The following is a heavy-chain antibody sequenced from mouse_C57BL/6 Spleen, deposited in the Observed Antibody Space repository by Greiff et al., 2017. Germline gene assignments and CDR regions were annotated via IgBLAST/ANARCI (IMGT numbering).Heavy chain of an antibody. Sequence: QVQLQQSVPELVKPGASVKISCKASGYAFSSSWMNWVKQRPGQGLEWIGRIYPGDGDTNYNGKFKGKATLTAAKSSSTASLQLSSLTSEDSAVYFCARLEGSGNYFDVWGTGTTLTVSS. CDR3: ARLEGSGNYFDV. D-gene: IGHD1-1*01. CDR2: IYPGDGDT. J-gene: IGHJ1*03. V-gene: IGHV1-82*01. CDR1: GYAFSSSW.